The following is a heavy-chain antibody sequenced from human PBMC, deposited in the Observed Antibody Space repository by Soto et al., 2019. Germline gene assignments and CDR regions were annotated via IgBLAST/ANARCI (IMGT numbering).Heavy chain of an antibody. CDR3: ARSITTAGHLDY. CDR1: GYTFTNCY. V-gene: IGHV1-46*01. J-gene: IGHJ4*02. D-gene: IGHD1-20*01. Sequence: ASVKVSCKASGYTFTNCYIHWVRQAPGQGLEWMGIINPSGGSTNYAQKFQGRVTMTSDTSTSTVNMELSSLRSEDTAVYYCARSITTAGHLDYRGQRTRVTVS. CDR2: INPSGGST.